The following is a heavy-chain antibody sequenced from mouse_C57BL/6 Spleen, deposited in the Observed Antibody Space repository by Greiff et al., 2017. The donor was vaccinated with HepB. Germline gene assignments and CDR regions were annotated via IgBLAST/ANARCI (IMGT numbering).Heavy chain of an antibody. Sequence: VQLQQSGTELVKPGASVKLSCKASGYTFTSYWMHWVKQRPGQGLEWIGNINPSNGGTNYNEKFKSKATLTVDKSSSTAYMQLSSLTSEDSAVYYCAREGATVVAPLYWYFDVWGTGTTVTVSS. CDR3: AREGATVVAPLYWYFDV. CDR1: GYTFTSYW. D-gene: IGHD1-1*01. V-gene: IGHV1-53*01. CDR2: INPSNGGT. J-gene: IGHJ1*03.